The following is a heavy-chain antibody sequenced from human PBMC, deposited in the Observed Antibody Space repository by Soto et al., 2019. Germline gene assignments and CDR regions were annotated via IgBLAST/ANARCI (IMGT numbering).Heavy chain of an antibody. V-gene: IGHV1-18*01. CDR2: SSTYNGNT. CDR1: GYTFTSFG. J-gene: IGHJ3*01. CDR3: ARTDYADAFDV. D-gene: IGHD4-17*01. Sequence: QVQLVQSGAGVKRPGASVKVSCKASGYTFTSFGISWVRQAPGQGLEWMGWSSTYNGNTDYAQKLQGRVTMTTDTSTRTAYMELRSLRSDDTAVYYCARTDYADAFDVWGQGTMVTVS.